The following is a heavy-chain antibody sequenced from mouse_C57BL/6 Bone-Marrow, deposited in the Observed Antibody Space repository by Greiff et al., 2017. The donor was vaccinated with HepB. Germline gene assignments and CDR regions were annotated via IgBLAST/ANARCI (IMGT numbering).Heavy chain of an antibody. CDR3: ATGSTVVATNYFDY. Sequence: VQLVESGPELVKPGASVKISCKASGYAFSSSWMNWVKQRPGKGLEWIGRSYPGDGDTNYNGKFKGKATVTADKSSSTAYMQLSSLTSEDSAVYFCATGSTVVATNYFDYWGQGTTLTVSS. CDR2: SYPGDGDT. D-gene: IGHD1-1*01. V-gene: IGHV1-82*01. J-gene: IGHJ2*01. CDR1: GYAFSSSW.